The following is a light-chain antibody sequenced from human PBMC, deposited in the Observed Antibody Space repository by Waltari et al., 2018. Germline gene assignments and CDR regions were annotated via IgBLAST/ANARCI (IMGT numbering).Light chain of an antibody. V-gene: IGKV3-15*01. CDR1: QSIGSN. CDR3: QQYNNWPET. Sequence: DIVMTQSPATLSVPPGERATLSCRANQSIGSNLAWYQHKPGQAPRFLIYGASTRATGIPARFSGSGSGTEFTLTISSLQSADFAVYYCQQYNNWPETFGQGTKVEIK. J-gene: IGKJ1*01. CDR2: GAS.